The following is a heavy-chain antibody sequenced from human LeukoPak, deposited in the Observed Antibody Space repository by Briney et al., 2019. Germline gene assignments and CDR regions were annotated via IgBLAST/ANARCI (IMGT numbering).Heavy chain of an antibody. V-gene: IGHV3-30*03. CDR1: GFTFSSYG. CDR3: ARGPSYFDY. J-gene: IGHJ4*02. CDR2: ISYDGSNK. Sequence: GRSLRLSCAASGFTFSSYGMHWVRQAPGKGLEWVAVISYDGSNKYYADSVKGRFTISRDNARNSLCLQMNSLRAEDTAIYYCARGPSYFDYWGQGTLVTVSS. D-gene: IGHD3-16*01.